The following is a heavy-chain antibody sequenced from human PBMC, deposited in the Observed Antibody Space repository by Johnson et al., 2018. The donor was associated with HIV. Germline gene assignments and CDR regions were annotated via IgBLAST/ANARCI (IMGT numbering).Heavy chain of an antibody. V-gene: IGHV3-23*04. J-gene: IGHJ3*02. CDR1: GFTFSSYA. CDR3: TKAFSTFHDAFDI. CDR2: TTPSGGST. D-gene: IGHD2/OR15-2a*01. Sequence: VQLVESGGGLVQPGGSLRLSCAASGFTFSSYAMRWVRQAPGKGLEWVSATTPSGGSTYYADSVKGRFTISRDNSKNTLFLQMSSLRAEDTAVYFCTKAFSTFHDAFDIWGQGTMVTVSS.